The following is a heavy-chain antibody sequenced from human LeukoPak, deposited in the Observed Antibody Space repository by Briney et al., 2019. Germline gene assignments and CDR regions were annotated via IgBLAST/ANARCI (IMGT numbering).Heavy chain of an antibody. J-gene: IGHJ5*02. CDR2: IYHSGST. CDR3: ARRFPRRVGATRGNWFDP. V-gene: IGHV4-38-2*02. Sequence: SETLSLTCTVSGYSISSGYYWGWIRQPPGKGLEWIGSIYHSGSTYYNPSLKSRVTISVDTSKNQFSLKLSSVTAADTAVYYCARRFPRRVGATRGNWFDPWGQGTLVTVSS. D-gene: IGHD1-26*01. CDR1: GYSISSGYY.